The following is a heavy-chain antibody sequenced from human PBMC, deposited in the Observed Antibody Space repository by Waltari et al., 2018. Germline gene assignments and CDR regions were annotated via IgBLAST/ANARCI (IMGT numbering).Heavy chain of an antibody. CDR1: GGSFSGYY. CDR2: INHSGST. Sequence: QVQLQQWGAGLLKPSETLSLTCAVYGGSFSGYYWSWIRQPPGKGLEWIGEINHSGSTNYNPSLKSRVTISVDTSKNQFSLKLSSVTAADTAVYYCARLLRFLEWSYYYYYMDVWGKGTTVTVSS. J-gene: IGHJ6*03. V-gene: IGHV4-34*01. CDR3: ARLLRFLEWSYYYYYMDV. D-gene: IGHD3-3*01.